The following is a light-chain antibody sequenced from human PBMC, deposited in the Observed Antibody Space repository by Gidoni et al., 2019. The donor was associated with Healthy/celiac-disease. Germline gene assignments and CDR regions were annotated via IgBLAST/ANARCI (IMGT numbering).Light chain of an antibody. CDR3: QQRYSTPSIT. Sequence: DIQMTQSPSSLSASVGDRVTITCRASQSISSYLNWYQQKPGKAPKLLIYSASSLQSGVPSRFSGSGSGTEYTLTISSLQPEDVATDYCQQRYSTPSITFGQGTRLEIK. CDR2: SAS. V-gene: IGKV1-39*01. CDR1: QSISSY. J-gene: IGKJ5*01.